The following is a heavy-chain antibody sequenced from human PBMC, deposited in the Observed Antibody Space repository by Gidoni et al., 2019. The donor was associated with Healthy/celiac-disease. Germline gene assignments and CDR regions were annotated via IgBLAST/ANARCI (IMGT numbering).Heavy chain of an antibody. Sequence: QVTLRESGPALVKPTQTLTLTCTFSGFSLSTSGMCVSWIRQPPGKALEWLALIDWDDDKYYSTSLKTRLTISKDTSKNQVVLTMTNMDPVDTATYYCARRYSSSWYLGDWYFDLWGRGTLVTVSS. V-gene: IGHV2-70*01. CDR2: IDWDDDK. J-gene: IGHJ2*01. CDR1: GFSLSTSGMC. D-gene: IGHD6-13*01. CDR3: ARRYSSSWYLGDWYFDL.